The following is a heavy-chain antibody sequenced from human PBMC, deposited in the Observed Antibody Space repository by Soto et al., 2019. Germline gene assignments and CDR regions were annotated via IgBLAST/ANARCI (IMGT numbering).Heavy chain of an antibody. CDR2: ISYDGSNK. CDR3: AKWRAAIAVAGSDY. J-gene: IGHJ4*02. D-gene: IGHD6-19*01. V-gene: IGHV3-30*18. Sequence: GGSLRLSCAASGFTFSSYGMHRVRQAPGKGLEWVAVISYDGSNKYYADSVKGRFTISRDNSKNTLYLQMNSLRAEDTAVYYCAKWRAAIAVAGSDYWGQGTLVTVS. CDR1: GFTFSSYG.